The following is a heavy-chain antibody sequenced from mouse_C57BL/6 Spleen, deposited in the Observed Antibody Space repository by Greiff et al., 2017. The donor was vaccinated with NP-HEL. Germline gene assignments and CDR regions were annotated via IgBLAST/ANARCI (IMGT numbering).Heavy chain of an antibody. J-gene: IGHJ2*01. V-gene: IGHV7-3*01. CDR3: TRYYYGSPFDY. Sequence: EVKLVESGGGLVQPGGSLSLSCAASGFTFTDDYMSWVRQPPGKALEWLGFIRNKANGYTTEYSASVKGRFTISRDNSQNILYLQINALRAEDSSTYYCTRYYYGSPFDYWGQGTTLTVSS. CDR1: GFTFTDDY. CDR2: IRNKANGYTT. D-gene: IGHD1-1*01.